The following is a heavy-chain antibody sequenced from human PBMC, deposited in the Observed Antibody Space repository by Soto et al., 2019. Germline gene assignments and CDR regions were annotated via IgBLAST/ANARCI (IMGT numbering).Heavy chain of an antibody. CDR1: GGSFSGYY. D-gene: IGHD6-13*01. CDR3: ARVRSPAASPRGVGYFDY. CDR2: INHSGST. Sequence: SETLSLSCAVYGGSFSGYYWRWIRQPPGKGLEWIGEINHSGSTNYNPSLKSRVTISVDTSKNQSFFKLSSMPAADATVYYCARVRSPAASPRGVGYFDYWGQGTLVTVSS. J-gene: IGHJ4*02. V-gene: IGHV4-34*01.